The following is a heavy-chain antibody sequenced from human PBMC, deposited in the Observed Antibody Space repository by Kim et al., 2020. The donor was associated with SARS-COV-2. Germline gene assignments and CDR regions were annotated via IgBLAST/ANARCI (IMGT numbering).Heavy chain of an antibody. CDR2: T. V-gene: IGHV3-23*01. CDR3: AKNFYYYGMDV. Sequence: TYYPDSVKGRFTISRDNSKNTLYLQMNSLRAEDTAVYYCAKNFYYYGMDVWGQGTTVTVSS. J-gene: IGHJ6*02.